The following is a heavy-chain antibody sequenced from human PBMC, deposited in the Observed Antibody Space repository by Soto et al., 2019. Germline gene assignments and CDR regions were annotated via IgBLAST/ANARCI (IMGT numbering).Heavy chain of an antibody. CDR3: ARNGWGMATVGM. V-gene: IGHV3-53*01. CDR1: GFTVSNNY. Sequence: EVQLVESGGGLVQPGGSLRLSCAASGFTVSNNYMNWFRLAPGKGLEWVSLIYSGGGTYYADSVKGRFTISRDNSKNTLYLQTHSLRAEDTAVYYCARNGWGMATVGMWGPGTLVTVSS. D-gene: IGHD4-4*01. CDR2: IYSGGGT. J-gene: IGHJ4*02.